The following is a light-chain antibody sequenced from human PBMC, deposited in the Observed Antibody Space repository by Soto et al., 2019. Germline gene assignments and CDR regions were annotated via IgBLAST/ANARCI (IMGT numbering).Light chain of an antibody. CDR2: DVT. V-gene: IGLV2-14*01. J-gene: IGLJ2*01. CDR1: SSDVGGYNY. CDR3: SSYSSSTTQVL. Sequence: QSALTQPASVSGSPGQSITISCTGTSSDVGGYNYVSWYQQHPGKAPKLIIYDVTNRPSGLSYRFSASKSGSTASLTISGLQAEDEADYYCSSYSSSTTQVLFGGGTKVTVL.